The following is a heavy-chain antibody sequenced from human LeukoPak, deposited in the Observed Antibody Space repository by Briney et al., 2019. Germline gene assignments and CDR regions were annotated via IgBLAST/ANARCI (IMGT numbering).Heavy chain of an antibody. CDR2: ISSSSSYT. V-gene: IGHV3-11*03. Sequence: GWSLRLSCAASGFTFSDYYMSWIRQAPGKGLEWVSYISSSSSYTNYADSVKGRFTISRDNAKNSLYLQMNSLKTEDTAVYYCTRLGDDILTGYPNDAFDIWGQGTMVTVSS. CDR3: TRLGDDILTGYPNDAFDI. J-gene: IGHJ3*02. D-gene: IGHD3-9*01. CDR1: GFTFSDYY.